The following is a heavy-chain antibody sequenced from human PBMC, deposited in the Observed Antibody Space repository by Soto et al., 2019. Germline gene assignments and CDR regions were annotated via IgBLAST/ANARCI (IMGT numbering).Heavy chain of an antibody. V-gene: IGHV1-2*04. CDR2: INYVSVGT. J-gene: IGHJ4*02. CDR3: ARGGSYYAL. Sequence: ASVKVSCKASGSTHTIYFILWLRQAPGQGFVWMGWINYVSVGTNYAQKFPGWVRLTRGLSSTNAFMERSGLTSDDTAVDYCARGGSYYALWGQGPRITVSS. D-gene: IGHD1-26*01. CDR1: GSTHTIYF.